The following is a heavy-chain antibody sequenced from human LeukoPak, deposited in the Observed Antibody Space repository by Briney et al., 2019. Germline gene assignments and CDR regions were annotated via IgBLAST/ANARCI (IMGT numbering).Heavy chain of an antibody. J-gene: IGHJ6*03. Sequence: ASVKVSCKASGYTFTSYGISWVRQAPGHGLEGMGWISAYNGNTNYAQKLQGRVTMTTDTSTSTAYMELRRPTSDDTAVYYCARCGYSYGDYYYYYYDMDVWGKGTTVTVSS. CDR3: ARCGYSYGDYYYYYYDMDV. V-gene: IGHV1-18*01. CDR2: ISAYNGNT. CDR1: GYTFTSYG. D-gene: IGHD5-18*01.